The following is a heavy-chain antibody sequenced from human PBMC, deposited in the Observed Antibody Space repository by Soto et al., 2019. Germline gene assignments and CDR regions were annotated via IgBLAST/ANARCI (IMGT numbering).Heavy chain of an antibody. D-gene: IGHD4-17*01. CDR3: ARKRLPDYYYYYGMDV. CDR1: GGSISGSNW. V-gene: IGHV4-4*02. CDR2: IYHSGST. Sequence: SAPLSLTCSVAGGSISGSNWWSWVRQHPGKGLEWIGEIYHSGSTNYNPSLKSRVTISVDKSKNQFSLKLSSVTAADTAVYYCARKRLPDYYYYYGMDVWGQGTTVTVSS. J-gene: IGHJ6*02.